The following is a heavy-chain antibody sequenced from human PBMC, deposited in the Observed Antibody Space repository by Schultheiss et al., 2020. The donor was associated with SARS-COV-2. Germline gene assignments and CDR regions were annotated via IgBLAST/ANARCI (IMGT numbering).Heavy chain of an antibody. Sequence: GESLKISCAASGFTFSSYSMNWVRQAPGKGLEWVSYISSSGSTIYYADSVKGRFTISRDNAKNSLYLQMNSLRAEDTAVYYCASRRAQGPWFRELLVPLHEYYYYYYMDVWGKGTTVTVSS. J-gene: IGHJ6*03. V-gene: IGHV3-48*04. CDR2: ISSSGSTI. CDR1: GFTFSSYS. CDR3: ASRRAQGPWFRELLVPLHEYYYYYYMDV. D-gene: IGHD3-10*01.